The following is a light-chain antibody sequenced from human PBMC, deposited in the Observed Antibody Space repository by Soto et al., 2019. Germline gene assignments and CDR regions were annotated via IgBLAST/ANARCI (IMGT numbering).Light chain of an antibody. CDR1: SSDVGGYKY. J-gene: IGLJ1*01. Sequence: QSVLTQPASVSGSPGQSITISCTGTSSDVGGYKYASWYQQHPGKAPKLMIYEVSNRPSGVSNRFSGSKSGNTASLTISGLQAEDEADYYCSSYTSSSPCVFGTGTKVTVL. CDR3: SSYTSSSPCV. CDR2: EVS. V-gene: IGLV2-14*01.